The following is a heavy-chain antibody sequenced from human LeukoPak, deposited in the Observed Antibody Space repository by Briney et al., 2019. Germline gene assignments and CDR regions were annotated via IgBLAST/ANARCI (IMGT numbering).Heavy chain of an antibody. CDR1: GFTFSDYG. J-gene: IGHJ6*02. D-gene: IGHD2-15*01. V-gene: IGHV3-23*01. Sequence: PGESLRLSCAASGFTFSDYGITWVRQAPGKGLEWVSGISKNGRSTYYADSVSGRFTISRDNFKNTLYLQMNSLRAEDTAVYYCARDAFFYCSGGSCYPNYYYYGMDVWGQGTTVTVSS. CDR2: ISKNGRST. CDR3: ARDAFFYCSGGSCYPNYYYYGMDV.